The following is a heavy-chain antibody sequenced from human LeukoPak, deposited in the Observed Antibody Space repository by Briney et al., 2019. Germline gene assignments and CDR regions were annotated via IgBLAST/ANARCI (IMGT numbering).Heavy chain of an antibody. J-gene: IGHJ4*02. CDR1: GDSINSLDL. Sequence: SGTLSLTCTVSGDSINSLDLWTWVRQPPGKGLEWIGETWHSGSSTNYNPSLKSRVTISVDKPKSQFSLKLTSVTAADTAIYYCARGNEYTWWQWSQGTLVTVSS. V-gene: IGHV4-4*02. CDR3: ARGNEYTWWQ. CDR2: TWHSGSST. D-gene: IGHD2-15*01.